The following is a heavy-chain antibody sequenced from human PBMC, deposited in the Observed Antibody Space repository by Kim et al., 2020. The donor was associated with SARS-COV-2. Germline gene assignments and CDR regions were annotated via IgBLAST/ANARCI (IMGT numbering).Heavy chain of an antibody. V-gene: IGHV3-48*02. D-gene: IGHD3-22*01. Sequence: GGSLRLSCAASGFTFSSYSMNWVRQAPGKGLEWVSYISSSSSTIYYADSVKGRFTISRDNAKNSLYLQMNSLRDEDTAVYYCARDDGSYDSSGYYFYWGQGTLVTVSS. CDR3: ARDDGSYDSSGYYFY. J-gene: IGHJ4*02. CDR1: GFTFSSYS. CDR2: ISSSSSTI.